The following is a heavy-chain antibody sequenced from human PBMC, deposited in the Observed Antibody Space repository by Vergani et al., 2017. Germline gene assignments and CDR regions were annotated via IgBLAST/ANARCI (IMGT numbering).Heavy chain of an antibody. D-gene: IGHD2-21*02. CDR3: AREGENGGGDCYLGGGGDQWDGAVY. CDR1: GFTFSSYS. V-gene: IGHV3-21*01. Sequence: EVQLVESGGGLVKPGGSLRLSCAASGFTFSSYSMNWVRQAPGKGLEWVSSISSSSSYIYYADSVKGRFTISRDNAKNSLYLQMNSLRAEDTAVYYCAREGENGGGDCYLGGGGDQWDGAVYWGQGTLVTVSS. J-gene: IGHJ4*02. CDR2: ISSSSSYI.